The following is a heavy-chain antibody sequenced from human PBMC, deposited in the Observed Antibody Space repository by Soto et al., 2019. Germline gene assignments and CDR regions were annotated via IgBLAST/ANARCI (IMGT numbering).Heavy chain of an antibody. CDR2: ISSSSSTI. D-gene: IGHD5-12*01. Sequence: GGSLRLSCAASGFTFSSYSMNWVRQAPGKGLEWVSYISSSSSTIYYADSVKGRFTISRDNAKNSLYLQMNSLSAEDTAVYYCATQPPGGYGYYTACDIVGEEIIGTV. CDR1: GFTFSSYS. J-gene: IGHJ3*02. CDR3: ATQPPGGYGYYTACDI. V-gene: IGHV3-48*01.